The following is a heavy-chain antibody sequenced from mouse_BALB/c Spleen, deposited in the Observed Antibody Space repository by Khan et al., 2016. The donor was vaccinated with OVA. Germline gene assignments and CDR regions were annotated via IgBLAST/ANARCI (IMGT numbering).Heavy chain of an antibody. CDR1: GYTFTDYN. CDR3: TRGGDGSGLAY. V-gene: IGHV1-18*01. D-gene: IGHD1-2*01. J-gene: IGHJ3*01. Sequence: VQLQQSGPELVKPGDSMKIPCKASGYTFTDYNMDWVKQSHGKSLEWIGDITPNNGYTVYNQKFKDRATLTVDRSSSTAYLELRSLTSEDTAGYYWTRGGDGSGLAYWGQVTLVTVSA. CDR2: ITPNNGYT.